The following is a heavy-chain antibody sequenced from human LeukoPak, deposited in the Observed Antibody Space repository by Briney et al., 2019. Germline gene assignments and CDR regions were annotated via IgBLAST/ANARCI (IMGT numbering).Heavy chain of an antibody. CDR1: GFTFSNYG. Sequence: GGSLRLSCAASGFTFSNYGMHWVRQAPGKGLEWVAFIRYDGSNKYYADSVKGRFTISRDNSKNTLYLQMTSLRAEDTAVYYCAKGYFYNMDVWGKGTTVTISS. CDR3: AKGYFYNMDV. V-gene: IGHV3-30*02. J-gene: IGHJ6*03. CDR2: IRYDGSNK.